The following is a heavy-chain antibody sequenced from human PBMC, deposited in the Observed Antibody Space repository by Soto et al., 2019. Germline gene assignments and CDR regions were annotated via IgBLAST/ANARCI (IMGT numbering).Heavy chain of an antibody. D-gene: IGHD3-9*01. CDR2: INEDSTYI. J-gene: IGHJ6*03. CDR3: VRDLGRYFRSGYMDL. Sequence: VHLVESGGGLVKPGGSLRLSCTASGFAFNTFSMNWVRQAPGKGLEWVSSINEDSTYIYYADSLRGRITISRDNAKDSLFLQMKSLRPDDTAVYYCVRDLGRYFRSGYMDLWGDGATVTVSS. CDR1: GFAFNTFS. V-gene: IGHV3-21*01.